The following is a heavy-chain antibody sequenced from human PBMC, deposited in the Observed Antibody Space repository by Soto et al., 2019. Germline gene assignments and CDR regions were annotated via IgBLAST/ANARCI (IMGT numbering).Heavy chain of an antibody. V-gene: IGHV1-18*01. CDR3: ARVNWRIAAADYLDY. CDR2: ISAYNGNT. J-gene: IGHJ4*02. D-gene: IGHD6-13*01. Sequence: ASVKVSCKASGYTFTSYGISWVRQAPGQGLEWMGWISAYNGNTNYAQKLQGRVTMTTDTSTSTAYMELRSLRSDDTAVYYCARVNWRIAAADYLDYWGQGTLVTVSS. CDR1: GYTFTSYG.